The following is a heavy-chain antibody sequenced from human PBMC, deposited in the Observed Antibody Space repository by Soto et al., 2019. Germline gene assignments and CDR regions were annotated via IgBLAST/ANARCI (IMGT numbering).Heavy chain of an antibody. J-gene: IGHJ5*02. V-gene: IGHV4-59*01. CDR3: ARGLRRQLLNWFDP. CDR1: GGSISSYY. CDR2: IYYIGST. Sequence: KPSETLSLTCTVSGGSISSYYWSWIRQPPGKGLEWIGYIYYIGSTNYNPSLKSRVTISVDTSKNQFSLKLSSVTAADTAVYYCARGLRRQLLNWFDPCGQGTLVTVS. D-gene: IGHD2-2*01.